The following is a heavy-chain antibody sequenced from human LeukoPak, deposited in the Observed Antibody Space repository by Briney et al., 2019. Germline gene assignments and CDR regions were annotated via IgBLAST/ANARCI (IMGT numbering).Heavy chain of an antibody. J-gene: IGHJ4*02. Sequence: SETLSLTCTVSGGSISSYYWSWIRQPPGKGLEWIGYIYYSGSTNYNPSLKSRVTISVDTSKNQFSLKLSSVTAADTAVYYCARYSGYDGIDYWGQGTLVTVSP. CDR3: ARYSGYDGIDY. CDR1: GGSISSYY. CDR2: IYYSGST. V-gene: IGHV4-59*08. D-gene: IGHD5-12*01.